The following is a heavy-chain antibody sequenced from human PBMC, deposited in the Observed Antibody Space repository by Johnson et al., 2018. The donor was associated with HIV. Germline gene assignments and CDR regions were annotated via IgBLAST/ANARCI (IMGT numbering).Heavy chain of an antibody. Sequence: VQLVESGGGLVQPGRSLRLSCAASGFTFSNYGMHWVRQAPGKGLEWVANIKQDGSEKYYADSVKGRFTISRDNAKKLLYLQMDSLRAEDTAVYYCARDSPLGRGLDIWGRGTVVTVSS. CDR3: ARDSPLGRGLDI. CDR1: GFTFSNYG. J-gene: IGHJ3*02. D-gene: IGHD7-27*01. CDR2: IKQDGSEK. V-gene: IGHV3-7*01.